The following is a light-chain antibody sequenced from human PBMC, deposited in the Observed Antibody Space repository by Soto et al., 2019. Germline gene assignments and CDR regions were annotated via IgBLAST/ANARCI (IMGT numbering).Light chain of an antibody. CDR1: QSVSGY. CDR2: DTS. Sequence: EIVMTQSPATLSVSPGERATLSCRASQSVSGYLAWYQQKPGQAPRLLIYDTSTRATGIPARFSGSGSGTEFTLTISSLQSEDFAVYYCQQRQSWPRTFGQGTKVDIK. V-gene: IGKV3-15*01. J-gene: IGKJ1*01. CDR3: QQRQSWPRT.